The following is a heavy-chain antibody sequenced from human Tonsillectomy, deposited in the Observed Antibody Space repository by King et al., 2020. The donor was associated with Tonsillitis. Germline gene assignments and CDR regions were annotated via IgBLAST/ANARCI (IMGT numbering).Heavy chain of an antibody. V-gene: IGHV4-34*01. CDR3: ASVPMQPPYYDFWSGYRD. J-gene: IGHJ4*02. Sequence: VQLQQWGAGLLKPSETLSLTCTVYGGSFSGYHWSWIRQPPGKGLDWIGEINHSGSTNYNPSLKSRVTISKDTSKNHFSLKLSSVTAADTAVYYCASVPMQPPYYDFWSGYRDWGQGTLVTVSS. CDR2: INHSGST. D-gene: IGHD3-3*01. CDR1: GGSFSGYH.